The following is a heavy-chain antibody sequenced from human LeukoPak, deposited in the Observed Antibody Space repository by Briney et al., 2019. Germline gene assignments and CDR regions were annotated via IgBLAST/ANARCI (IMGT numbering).Heavy chain of an antibody. V-gene: IGHV1-18*01. J-gene: IGHJ4*02. Sequence: ASVKVSYKAPGYTFTSYGISWVRQAPGQGLEWMGWISAYNGNTNYAQKLQGRVTMTADTSTSTAYMELRSLRSDDTAVYYCARDPHAAADFDYWGQGTLVTVSS. CDR1: GYTFTSYG. D-gene: IGHD6-13*01. CDR3: ARDPHAAADFDY. CDR2: ISAYNGNT.